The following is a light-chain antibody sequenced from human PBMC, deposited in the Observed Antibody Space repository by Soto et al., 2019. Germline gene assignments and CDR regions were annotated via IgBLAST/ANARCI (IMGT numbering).Light chain of an antibody. Sequence: QSALTQPPSTSGTPGQRVTISCSGSSSNIGSNHVYWYQQFPGMAPKLLMYRSDQRPTGVPDRFSGSKSGTSASLAISGLRPDDEADYYCSARDDSLSGVVFGGGTKLTVL. CDR3: SARDDSLSGVV. J-gene: IGLJ2*01. V-gene: IGLV1-47*01. CDR1: SSNIGSNH. CDR2: RSD.